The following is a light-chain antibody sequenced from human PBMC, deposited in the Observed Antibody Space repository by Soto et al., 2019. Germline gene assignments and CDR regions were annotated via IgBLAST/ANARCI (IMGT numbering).Light chain of an antibody. J-gene: IGKJ2*01. CDR2: KVS. CDR3: MQGTHWPPYT. Sequence: DVVMTQSPLSLPVTLGQPASISCRSSQSFVHSDGNTYLNWFHQRPGQSPRHLIYKVSNRDSGVPDRFSGSGSDTDFTLKISGVEAEDVGIYYCMQGTHWPPYTFGQGTKLEIK. CDR1: QSFVHSDGNTY. V-gene: IGKV2-30*02.